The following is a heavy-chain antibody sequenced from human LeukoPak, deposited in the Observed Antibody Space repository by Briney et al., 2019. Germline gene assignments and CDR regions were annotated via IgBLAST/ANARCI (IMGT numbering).Heavy chain of an antibody. CDR2: IYHSGST. V-gene: IGHV4-38-2*02. CDR1: GYSISSGYY. D-gene: IGHD3-22*01. CDR3: GWYYDSSGYYADY. Sequence: SETLSLTCTVSGYSISSGYYWGWIRQPPGKGLEWIGSIYHSGSTYYNPSLKSRVTISVDTSKNQFSLKLSSVTAADTAVYYCGWYYDSSGYYADYWGQGTLVTVSS. J-gene: IGHJ4*02.